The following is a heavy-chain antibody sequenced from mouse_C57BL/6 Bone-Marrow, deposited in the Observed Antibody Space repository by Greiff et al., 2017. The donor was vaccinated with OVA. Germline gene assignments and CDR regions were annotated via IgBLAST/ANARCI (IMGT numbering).Heavy chain of an antibody. CDR3: ARRGLRRAFDY. V-gene: IGHV5-17*01. J-gene: IGHJ2*01. D-gene: IGHD2-4*01. CDR2: ISSGSSTI. Sequence: DVQLVESGVGLVKPGGSLKLSCAASGFTFRDYGMHWVRQAPEKGLEWVAYISSGSSTIYYADTVKGRFTIARDNPKNTLFLQMTSLGSEDTAMYYCARRGLRRAFDYWGQGTTLTVSS. CDR1: GFTFRDYG.